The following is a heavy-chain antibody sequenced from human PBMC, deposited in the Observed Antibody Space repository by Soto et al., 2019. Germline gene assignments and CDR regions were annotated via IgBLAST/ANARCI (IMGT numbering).Heavy chain of an antibody. J-gene: IGHJ4*02. V-gene: IGHV3-74*01. CDR1: GFPFSSYW. Sequence: GSLRLSCAASGFPFSSYWMHWVRQAPGKGLVWVSRVNSDGSNKYYADSVKGRFTISRDNSKNTLYLQMNSLRAEDTAVYYCDSDPRYGDYVDEADYWGQGTLVTVSS. CDR3: DSDPRYGDYVDEADY. D-gene: IGHD4-17*01. CDR2: VNSDGSNK.